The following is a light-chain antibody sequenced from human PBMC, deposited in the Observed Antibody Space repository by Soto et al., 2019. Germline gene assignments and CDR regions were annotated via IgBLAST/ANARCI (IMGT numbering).Light chain of an antibody. CDR2: GNS. J-gene: IGLJ2*01. Sequence: QLVLTQPPSVSGAPGQRVTISCTGSSSNIGAGYDVHWYQQLPGTAPKLLIYGNSNRPSGVPDRFSGSKSGTSASLAITGLQAEDEAHYYCQSYDSTHVVFGGGIKLTVL. V-gene: IGLV1-40*01. CDR1: SSNIGAGYD. CDR3: QSYDSTHVV.